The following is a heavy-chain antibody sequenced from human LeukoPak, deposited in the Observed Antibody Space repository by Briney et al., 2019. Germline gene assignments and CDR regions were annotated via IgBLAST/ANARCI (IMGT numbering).Heavy chain of an antibody. V-gene: IGHV3-23*01. CDR2: ICHSADMK. J-gene: IGHJ4*02. D-gene: IGHD3-10*01. CDR3: AKDDAWLRFGE. CDR1: GFTFSKHG. Sequence: GGSLRLSCAAPGFTFSKHGMNWVCQALGKGVGWVSGICHSADMKYYADSVKGRFTISRDNSKNILYMEVIRLTADDTAVYYCAKDDAWLRFGEWSQGTLVTVSS.